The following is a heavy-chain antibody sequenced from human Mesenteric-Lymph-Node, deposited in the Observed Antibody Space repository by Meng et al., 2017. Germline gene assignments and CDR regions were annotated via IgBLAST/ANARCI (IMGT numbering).Heavy chain of an antibody. CDR2: IIPILGIA. J-gene: IGHJ5*02. CDR3: ARDGDDNWFDP. V-gene: IGHV1-69*08. CDR1: EGTFSSYT. Sequence: QVQWVRSGVEGKKPGSSVRVSCKASEGTFSSYTISWVRQAPGQGLEWMGRIIPILGIANYAQKFQGRVTITADKSTSTAYMELSSLRSEDTAVYYCARDGDDNWFDPWGQGTLVTVSS.